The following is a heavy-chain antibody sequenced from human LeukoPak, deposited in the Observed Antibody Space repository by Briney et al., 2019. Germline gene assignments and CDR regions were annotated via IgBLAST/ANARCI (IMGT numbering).Heavy chain of an antibody. J-gene: IGHJ6*03. V-gene: IGHV3-21*01. D-gene: IGHD3-10*01. CDR2: ISSSSSYI. CDR1: GFTFSSYS. Sequence: GGSLRPSCAASGFTFSSYSMNWVRQAPGKGLEWVSSISSSSSYIYYADSVKGRFTISRDNAKNSLYLQMNSLRAEDTAVYYCARTYYYGSGSYPSFYMDVWGKGTTVTVSS. CDR3: ARTYYYGSGSYPSFYMDV.